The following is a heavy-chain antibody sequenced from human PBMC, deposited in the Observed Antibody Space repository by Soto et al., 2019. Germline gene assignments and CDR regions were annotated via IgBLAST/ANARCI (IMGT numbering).Heavy chain of an antibody. CDR3: ARKGDGYKNWYFDL. Sequence: QVQLQESGLGLVKPSDTLSLTCAVSNYSISSSDWWGWIRQPPGKGLEWIGYIFYSGSTYYNPSLKSRVTMSLDTSKNQFSLKLSSVTAVDTAVYYCARKGDGYKNWYFDLWGRGTLVSVSS. CDR1: NYSISSSDW. J-gene: IGHJ2*01. D-gene: IGHD5-12*01. V-gene: IGHV4-28*01. CDR2: IFYSGST.